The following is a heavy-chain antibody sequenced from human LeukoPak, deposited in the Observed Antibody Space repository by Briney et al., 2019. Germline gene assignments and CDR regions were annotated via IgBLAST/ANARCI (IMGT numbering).Heavy chain of an antibody. V-gene: IGHV1-69*04. D-gene: IGHD4-17*01. J-gene: IGHJ3*02. CDR1: GGTFSSYA. Sequence: SVKVSCKASGGTFSSYAISWVRQAPGQGLEWMGRIIPILGIANCAQKFQGRVTITADKSTSTAYMELSSLRSEDTAVYYCAKRQTKADYGDYTDAFDIWGQGTMVTVSS. CDR3: AKRQTKADYGDYTDAFDI. CDR2: IIPILGIA.